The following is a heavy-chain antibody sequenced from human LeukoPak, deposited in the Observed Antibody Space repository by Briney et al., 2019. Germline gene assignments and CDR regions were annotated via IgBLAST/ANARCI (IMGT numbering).Heavy chain of an antibody. V-gene: IGHV4-34*01. J-gene: IGHJ4*02. CDR2: INHSGST. CDR3: ARDSGGSWDYFDY. CDR1: GGSFSGYY. Sequence: SETLSLTCAVYGGSFSGYYWSWIRQPPGKGLEWTGEINHSGSTNYNPSLKSRVTISVDTSKNQFSLKLSSVTAADTAVYYCARDSGGSWDYFDYWGQGTLVTVSS. D-gene: IGHD6-13*01.